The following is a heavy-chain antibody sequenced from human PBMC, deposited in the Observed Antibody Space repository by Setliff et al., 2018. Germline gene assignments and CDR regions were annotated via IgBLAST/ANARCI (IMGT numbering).Heavy chain of an antibody. Sequence: GESLKISCAASGFTFSTYWMHWVRQAPGKGLVWVSRIDSDGINTNYADSVKGRFTISRDNAQNTLYLQMNSLRAEDTAVYYCARGAYSGYGAWGPGTLVTVSS. CDR3: ARGAYSGYGA. D-gene: IGHD5-12*01. V-gene: IGHV3-74*01. CDR2: IDSDGINT. CDR1: GFTFSTYW. J-gene: IGHJ4*02.